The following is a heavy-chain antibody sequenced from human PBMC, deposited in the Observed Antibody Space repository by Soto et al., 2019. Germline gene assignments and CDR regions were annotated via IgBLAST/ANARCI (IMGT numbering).Heavy chain of an antibody. Sequence: SETLSLTCPVSGGSISSYDWSWIRQPPGKGLEWIGYIYYSGSTNYNPSLKSRVTISVDTSKNQFSLKLSSVTAADTAVYYCARENVVVPAAINWFDPWGQGTLVTVSS. CDR2: IYYSGST. D-gene: IGHD2-2*02. V-gene: IGHV4-59*01. CDR1: GGSISSYD. J-gene: IGHJ5*02. CDR3: ARENVVVPAAINWFDP.